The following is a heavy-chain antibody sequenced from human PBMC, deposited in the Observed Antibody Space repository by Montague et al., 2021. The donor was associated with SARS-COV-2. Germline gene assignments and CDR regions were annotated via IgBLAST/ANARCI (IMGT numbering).Heavy chain of an antibody. D-gene: IGHD2-15*01. Sequence: SETLSLTCTVSGDSVKTNLYYWGWIRQPPGKGLEWIGNIYYTGTTYYNPSLKSRVTMSADTSKNQSSLKLTSVTAADTAVYYCANADRCSSGSCYSPFDSWGQGFLVTVSS. CDR1: GDSVKTNLYY. CDR2: IYYTGTT. J-gene: IGHJ4*02. CDR3: ANADRCSSGSCYSPFDS. V-gene: IGHV4-39*01.